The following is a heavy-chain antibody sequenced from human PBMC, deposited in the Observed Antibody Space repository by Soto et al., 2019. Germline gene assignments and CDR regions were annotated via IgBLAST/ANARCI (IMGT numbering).Heavy chain of an antibody. CDR2: IVVGSGNT. CDR3: AADALLEWLLTPSLGGYYGMDV. J-gene: IGHJ6*02. CDR1: GFTLTSSA. V-gene: IGHV1-58*01. D-gene: IGHD3-3*02. Sequence: SVKVSCKASGFTLTSSAVQWVRQARGQRLEWIGWIVVGSGNTNYAQKFQERVTITRDMSTSTAYMDLSSLRSEDTAVYYCAADALLEWLLTPSLGGYYGMDVWGQGTTVTVSS.